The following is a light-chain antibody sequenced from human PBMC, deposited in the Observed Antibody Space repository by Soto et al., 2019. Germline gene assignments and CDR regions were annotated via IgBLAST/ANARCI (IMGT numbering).Light chain of an antibody. CDR2: GAS. J-gene: IGKJ4*01. CDR1: QSISNSN. V-gene: IGKV3-20*01. Sequence: EIVLTQSPGTLPLSPGERATLSCRASQSISNSNLAWYQQRPGQAPRLLIYGASSRATGIPDRFSGSGSGTDFTLAISRLEPEDFAVYYCHQYASSPYTFGGGTKVEIK. CDR3: HQYASSPYT.